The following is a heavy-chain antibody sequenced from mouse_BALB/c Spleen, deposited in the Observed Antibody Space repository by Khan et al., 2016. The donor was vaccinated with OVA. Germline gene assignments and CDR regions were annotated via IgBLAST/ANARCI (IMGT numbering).Heavy chain of an antibody. CDR1: GYSLTSDYA. V-gene: IGHV3-2*02. CDR2: ISYSGNI. CDR3: ARIYGGDFDY. Sequence: VQLKQSGPGLVKPSQSLSLTCTVTGYSLTSDYAWNWIRQFPGNKLEWMGYISYSGNIHYNPSLKSRISITRDTSKNQFFLQLNSVTTEDTATYYCARIYGGDFDYWGQGTTLTVSS. D-gene: IGHD1-1*01. J-gene: IGHJ2*01.